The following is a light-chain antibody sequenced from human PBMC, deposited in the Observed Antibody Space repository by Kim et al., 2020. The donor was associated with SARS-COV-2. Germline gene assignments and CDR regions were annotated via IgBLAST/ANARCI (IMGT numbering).Light chain of an antibody. V-gene: IGLV1-40*01. CDR1: SSNIGAGYD. CDR3: QSYDSSLSAWV. Sequence: QRVTISCTGSSSNIGAGYDVHWYQQLPGTAPKLLIYGDSSRPSGVPDRFSGSKSGTSASLAITGLQAEDEADYYCQSYDSSLSAWVFGGGTKLTVL. J-gene: IGLJ3*02. CDR2: GDS.